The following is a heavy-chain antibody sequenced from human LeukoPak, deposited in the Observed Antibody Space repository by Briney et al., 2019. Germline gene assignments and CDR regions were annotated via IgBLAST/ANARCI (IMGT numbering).Heavy chain of an antibody. CDR1: GYTFTGYY. CDR2: INPNSGGT. Sequence: GASVKVSCKASGYTFTGYYMHWVRQAPGQGLEWMGWINPNSGGTNYAQKFQGRVTMTRHTSISTAYMELSRLRSDDTAVYYCARASKPRYSTETDYWGQGTLVTVSS. V-gene: IGHV1-2*02. D-gene: IGHD6-13*01. J-gene: IGHJ4*02. CDR3: ARASKPRYSTETDY.